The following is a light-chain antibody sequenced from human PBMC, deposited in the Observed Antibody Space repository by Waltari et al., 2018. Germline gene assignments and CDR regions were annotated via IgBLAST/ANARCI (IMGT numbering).Light chain of an antibody. J-gene: IGLJ1*01. CDR3: HVWHPHVDPGV. Sequence: SSVVTQPPSVSVAPGEPATITCGGDTIGTYSVPWYQQKAGPAPVLVIFYDRDRPSGIPDRFSGSNSGNTATLTISRVEAGDEARYYCHVWHPHVDPGVFGTGTEVTVL. CDR1: TIGTYS. CDR2: YDR. V-gene: IGLV3-21*04.